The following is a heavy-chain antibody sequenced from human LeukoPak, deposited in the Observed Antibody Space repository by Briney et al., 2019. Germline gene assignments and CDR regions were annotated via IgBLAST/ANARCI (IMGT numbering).Heavy chain of an antibody. CDR1: SGSISSNNW. D-gene: IGHD6-19*01. CDR3: ARRRSLRRYSSGWMNSDPYYYMDV. V-gene: IGHV4-4*02. CDR2: INHSGST. Sequence: KPSETLSLTCAVSSGSISSNNWWSWVRQPPGKGLEWIGGINHSGSTNYNPSLKSRVTISVDTSKNQFSLKLSSVTAADTAVYYCARRRSLRRYSSGWMNSDPYYYMDVWGKGTTVTVSS. J-gene: IGHJ6*03.